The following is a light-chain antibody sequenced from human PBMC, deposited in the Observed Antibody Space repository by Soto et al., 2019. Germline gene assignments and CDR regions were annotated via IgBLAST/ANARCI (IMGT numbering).Light chain of an antibody. J-gene: IGLJ2*01. CDR1: SSNIGRNT. V-gene: IGLV1-44*01. CDR3: AAWDDSLNGMV. CDR2: SDN. Sequence: QSVLTQPPSASGTPGQRVTISCSGSSSNIGRNTVNWYLQLPGTAPKLLIYSDNQRPSGVPDRFSVSKSGTSVSLAISGLQSDDEADYYCAAWDDSLNGMVFGGGTKLTVL.